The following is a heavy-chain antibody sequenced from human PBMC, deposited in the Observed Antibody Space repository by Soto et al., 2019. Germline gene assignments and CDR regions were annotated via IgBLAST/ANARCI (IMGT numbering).Heavy chain of an antibody. CDR3: AKVRVGCSSTSCYGFDY. Sequence: EVQLLESGGGLVQPGGSLRLSCAASGFTFSSYAMSWVRQAPGKGLEWVSAISGSGGSTYYADSVKGRFTISRDNSKNTLYLQMNSLRAEDTAVYYCAKVRVGCSSTSCYGFDYWGQGTLVTVYS. V-gene: IGHV3-23*01. J-gene: IGHJ4*02. D-gene: IGHD2-2*01. CDR2: ISGSGGST. CDR1: GFTFSSYA.